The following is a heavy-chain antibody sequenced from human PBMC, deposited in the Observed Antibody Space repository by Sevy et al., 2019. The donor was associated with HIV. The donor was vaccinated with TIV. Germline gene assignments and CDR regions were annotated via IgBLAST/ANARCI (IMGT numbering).Heavy chain of an antibody. CDR2: TYYRSKWFN. D-gene: IGHD2-2*01. V-gene: IGHV6-1*01. CDR1: GDSVSSNTAA. CDR3: ARDQSSVGSNWDFVAPADYGMDV. Sequence: PPLHMQSQTLSLTCAISGDSVSSNTAAWNWIRQSPSRGLEWLGRTYYRSKWFNDYAVSVISRISINPDTSKNLFSLQLNSVTPEDTAMYYCARDQSSVGSNWDFVAPADYGMDVWGQGTTVTVSS. J-gene: IGHJ6*02.